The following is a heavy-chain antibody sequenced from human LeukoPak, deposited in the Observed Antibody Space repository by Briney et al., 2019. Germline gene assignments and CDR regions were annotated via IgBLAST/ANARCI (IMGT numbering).Heavy chain of an antibody. D-gene: IGHD3-22*01. V-gene: IGHV2-70*04. J-gene: IGHJ4*02. CDR3: ARMGYYYDSSGYGYFDY. CDR2: IDWDDDK. Sequence: SGPALVKPTQTLTLTCTFSGFSLSTSGLRVSWIRQPPGKALEWLARIDWDDDKFYITSLKTRLTISKDTSKNQVVLTMTNMDPVDTATYYCARMGYYYDSSGYGYFDYWGQGTLVTVSS. CDR1: GFSLSTSGLR.